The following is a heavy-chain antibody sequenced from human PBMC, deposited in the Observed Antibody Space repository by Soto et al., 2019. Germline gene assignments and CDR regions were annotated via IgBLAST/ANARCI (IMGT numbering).Heavy chain of an antibody. CDR2: VSYSGST. J-gene: IGHJ4*02. CDR1: GGSISNSSYL. Sequence: QLQLQESGTRLVKPSETLSLSCTVSGGSISNSSYLWGWIRQPPGKGLQWIGSVSYSGSTYYNPSLKSRVTISADTTKTQSSLRLSSVTAADTALYYCSRIAVSGAITGFDYWGRGAMVTVSS. V-gene: IGHV4-39*01. D-gene: IGHD6-19*01. CDR3: SRIAVSGAITGFDY.